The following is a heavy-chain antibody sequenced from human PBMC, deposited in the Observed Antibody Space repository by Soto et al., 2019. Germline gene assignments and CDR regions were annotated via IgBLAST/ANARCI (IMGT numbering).Heavy chain of an antibody. Sequence: VASVKVSCKASGGTFAFYAMHWVRQAPGQRLEWMGWINVGNGNTEYSQKFQGRVTIARDTSASTLYMELSSLRFEDTAVYYCAKGGYNWNDVTYFDSWGQGTLVTVSS. CDR3: AKGGYNWNDVTYFDS. J-gene: IGHJ4*02. V-gene: IGHV1-3*01. D-gene: IGHD1-20*01. CDR1: GGTFAFYA. CDR2: INVGNGNT.